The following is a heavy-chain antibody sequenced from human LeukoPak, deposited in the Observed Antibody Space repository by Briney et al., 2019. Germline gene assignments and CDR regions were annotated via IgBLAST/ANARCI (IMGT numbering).Heavy chain of an antibody. V-gene: IGHV1-69*04. D-gene: IGHD5-18*01. CDR2: IIPILGIA. Sequence: GSSVKASCKASGGTFSSYAISWVRQAPGQGLEWMGRIIPILGIANYAQRFQGRVTITADKSTSTAYMELSSLRSEDTAVYYCARASTAMVTSYWGQGTLATVSS. J-gene: IGHJ4*02. CDR3: ARASTAMVTSY. CDR1: GGTFSSYA.